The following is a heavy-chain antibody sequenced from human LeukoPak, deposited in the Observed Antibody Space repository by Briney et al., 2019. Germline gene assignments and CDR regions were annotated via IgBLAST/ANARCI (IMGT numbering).Heavy chain of an antibody. CDR3: ARSRYLDY. Sequence: GSPKLSFATSWFTFSTYWVGLVRQGPRKGLEWVANLKQDGSEKNYVDSVEGRFTISRDKAKNSLYLQMNSLRAEDTAVYYCARSRYLDYWVQGTLVTVFS. V-gene: IGHV3-7*02. CDR2: LKQDGSEK. CDR1: WFTFSTYW. J-gene: IGHJ4*02.